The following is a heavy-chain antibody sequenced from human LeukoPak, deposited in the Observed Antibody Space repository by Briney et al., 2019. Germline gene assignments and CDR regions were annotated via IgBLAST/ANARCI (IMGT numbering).Heavy chain of an antibody. V-gene: IGHV3-9*01. CDR2: SWNSGSR. CDR3: AKDQGSSSTDFDY. Sequence: PGGSLRLSCAASGFTFDDYAMHWVRQAPGKGLEWVSGSWNSGSRGYADSVKGRFTMSRDNSKNTLYLQMNSLRAEDTAVYYCAKDQGSSSTDFDYWGQGTLVTVSS. D-gene: IGHD6-13*01. J-gene: IGHJ4*02. CDR1: GFTFDDYA.